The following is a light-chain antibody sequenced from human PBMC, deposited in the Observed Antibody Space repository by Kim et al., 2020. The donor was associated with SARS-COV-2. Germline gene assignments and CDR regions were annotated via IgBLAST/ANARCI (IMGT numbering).Light chain of an antibody. V-gene: IGKV3-20*01. CDR3: QQYDTSLGT. CDR1: PPINSDY. J-gene: IGKJ3*01. Sequence: SPGEKATHSCRVSPPINSDYLAWYQHRPGQAPRLLIYGASRRATGTPDRFSGSGSGTDFTLTINRLEPEDFAVYYCQQYDTSLGTFGPGTKVDIK. CDR2: GAS.